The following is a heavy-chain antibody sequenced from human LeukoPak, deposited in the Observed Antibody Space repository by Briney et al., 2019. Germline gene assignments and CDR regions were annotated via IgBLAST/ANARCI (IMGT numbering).Heavy chain of an antibody. J-gene: IGHJ4*02. CDR3: ARGGIYDSSGNDKDY. CDR2: INPNSGGT. D-gene: IGHD3-22*01. V-gene: IGHV1-2*04. CDR1: GYTFTGYY. Sequence: GASVKVSCKASGYTFTGYYMHWVRQAPGQGLEWMGWINPNSGGTNYAQKFQGWVTMTRDTSISTAYMELSRLRSDDTAVYYCARGGIYDSSGNDKDYWGQGTLVTVSS.